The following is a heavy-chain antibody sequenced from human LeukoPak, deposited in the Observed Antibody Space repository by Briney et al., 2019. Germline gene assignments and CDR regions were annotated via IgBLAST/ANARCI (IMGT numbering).Heavy chain of an antibody. J-gene: IGHJ4*02. V-gene: IGHV3-48*03. CDR3: VRHRARNGPIFEY. CDR1: GFTFNSYD. CDR2: ISSSGNTK. Sequence: PGGSLRLSCAASGFTFNSYDINWVRQAPGKGLEWVSYISSSGNTKYYVVSVKGRFTVSRDNAKNSLFLQMNSLRADDTAVYYCVRHRARNGPIFEYWGQGTLVTVSS. D-gene: IGHD2-8*01.